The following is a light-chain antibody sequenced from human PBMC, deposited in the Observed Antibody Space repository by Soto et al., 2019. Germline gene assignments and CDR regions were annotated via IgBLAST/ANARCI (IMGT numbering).Light chain of an antibody. CDR3: QQANSYPWT. J-gene: IGKJ1*01. CDR2: GSS. CDR1: QGVSDW. V-gene: IGKV1-12*01. Sequence: DIQMTQSPSSVSASVGDSVTITCRASQGVSDWVAWYQQKPGEAPKLLICGSSSLLSGVPSRFSGTRSGTDFTLTISSLQPEDFATYYCQQANSYPWTFGQGTKVEIE.